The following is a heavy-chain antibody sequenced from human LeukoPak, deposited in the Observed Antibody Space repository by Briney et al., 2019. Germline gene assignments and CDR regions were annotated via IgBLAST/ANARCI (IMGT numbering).Heavy chain of an antibody. Sequence: SETLSLTCAVYDGSFSAYYWTWIRQPPGKGLEWIGEINHSGSTNYNPSLKSRVTLSVDTSKNQFSLKLSSVTAADTAVYYCARDKWEPRYAFDIWGQGTIVTVSS. CDR2: INHSGST. CDR1: DGSFSAYY. V-gene: IGHV4-34*01. J-gene: IGHJ3*02. D-gene: IGHD1-26*01. CDR3: ARDKWEPRYAFDI.